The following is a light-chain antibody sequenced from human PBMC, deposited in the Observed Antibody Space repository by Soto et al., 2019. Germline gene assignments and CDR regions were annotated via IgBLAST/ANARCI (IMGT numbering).Light chain of an antibody. Sequence: EMVLTQSPGTLSSSPGERATLSCRASQSVSSSYLAWYQQKPGQAPRLLIYGSSSMATGIPDRFSGSGSGTDVTLTISRLEPEDFAVYYCQQYGSSPPYTFGQGTKLEIK. CDR2: GSS. CDR1: QSVSSSY. V-gene: IGKV3-20*01. J-gene: IGKJ2*01. CDR3: QQYGSSPPYT.